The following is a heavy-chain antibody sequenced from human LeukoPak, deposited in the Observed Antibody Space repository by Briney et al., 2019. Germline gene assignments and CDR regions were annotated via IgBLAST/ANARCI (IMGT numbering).Heavy chain of an antibody. CDR2: ISSDGTSK. CDR3: AKAAYCTSTSCHFSGYAQRPLDS. Sequence: GGSLRLSCAASGFTFNTYGMHWVRQAPGKGLEWVAGISSDGTSKDYADSVKGRFTISRDNSKNTMYLQVNSLRAEDTAVYYCAKAAYCTSTSCHFSGYAQRPLDSWGQETLVTVSS. CDR1: GFTFNTYG. V-gene: IGHV3-30*18. J-gene: IGHJ4*02. D-gene: IGHD2-2*01.